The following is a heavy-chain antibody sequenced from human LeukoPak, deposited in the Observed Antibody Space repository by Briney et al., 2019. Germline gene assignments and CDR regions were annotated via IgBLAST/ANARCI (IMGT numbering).Heavy chain of an antibody. CDR3: VKGSLYSESYYDY. V-gene: IGHV3-64D*06. D-gene: IGHD1-26*01. CDR1: GFTFNSYG. CDR2: ISSDGGST. Sequence: PAASVRLSCSASGFTFNSYGMHWVRQAPGKGLEYVSGISSDGGSTNYADSVKGRFTISRDDSKNTLYLQMSSLRAEDTAVYYCVKGSLYSESYYDYWGQGTLVSVST. J-gene: IGHJ4*02.